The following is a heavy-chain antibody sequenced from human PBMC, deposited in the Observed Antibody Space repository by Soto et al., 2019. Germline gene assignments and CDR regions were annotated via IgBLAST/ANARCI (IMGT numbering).Heavy chain of an antibody. D-gene: IGHD6-6*01. CDR2: IIPAFGTP. CDR1: GGSLNNYA. J-gene: IGHJ4*02. CDR3: AREGLRRGALDY. V-gene: IGHV1-69*01. Sequence: QVQLVQSGAEVKKPGSSVKVSCAASGGSLNNYAVSWVRRTPGQGFEWLGEIIPAFGTPNYAQKFQDRVTITADVLTNTVFMELSSLRSEDTAEYYCAREGLRRGALDYWGQESLVTVSS.